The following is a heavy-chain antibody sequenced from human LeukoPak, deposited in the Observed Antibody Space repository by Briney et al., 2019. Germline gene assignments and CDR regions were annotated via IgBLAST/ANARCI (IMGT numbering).Heavy chain of an antibody. CDR3: ARVRSVVGGTIGY. J-gene: IGHJ4*02. CDR2: INPNSGGT. CDR1: EYTFTGYY. D-gene: IGHD2-15*01. Sequence: ASVKVSCKASEYTFTGYYLHWVRQAPGQGLEWMGWINPNSGGTDYAQKFQGRVTMTRDTSISTAYMALSSLRSDDTAVYYCARVRSVVGGTIGYWGQGTLVTVSS. V-gene: IGHV1-2*02.